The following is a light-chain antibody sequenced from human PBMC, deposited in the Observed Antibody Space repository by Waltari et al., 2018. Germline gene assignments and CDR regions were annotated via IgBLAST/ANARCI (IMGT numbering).Light chain of an antibody. V-gene: IGLV1-40*01. CDR3: QSFDIRLSGGVV. Sequence: QSVLTQPPSMSGAPGQSVTLPCPGSSSTNGAGPDVPWYQVFPGTAPKLLLYGNNNRPSGVPDRFSGSKSDTSASLAIGGLQAEDEADYYCQSFDIRLSGGVVFGGGTKVTVL. J-gene: IGLJ3*02. CDR1: SSTNGAGPD. CDR2: GNN.